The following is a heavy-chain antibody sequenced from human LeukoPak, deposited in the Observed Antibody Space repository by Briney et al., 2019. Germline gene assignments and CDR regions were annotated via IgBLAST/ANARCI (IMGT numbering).Heavy chain of an antibody. CDR1: GFTFSSYN. V-gene: IGHV3-48*01. D-gene: IGHD6-19*01. CDR3: AREIAVAGWRIYYYYYMDV. J-gene: IGHJ6*03. Sequence: GGSLRLSCAASGFTFSSYNMNWVRQAPGKGLEWVSYISSSSSTIYYADSVKGRFTISRDNAKNSLYLQMNSLRAEDTAVYYCAREIAVAGWRIYYYYYMDVWGKGTTVTISS. CDR2: ISSSSSTI.